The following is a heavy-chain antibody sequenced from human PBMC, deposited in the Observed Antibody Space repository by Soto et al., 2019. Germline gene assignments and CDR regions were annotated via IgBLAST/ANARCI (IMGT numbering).Heavy chain of an antibody. J-gene: IGHJ6*02. D-gene: IGHD3-3*01. CDR2: IIPIFGTA. CDR3: ARGVVISDYYYYYGMDV. V-gene: IGHV1-69*13. CDR1: GGTFSSYA. Sequence: SVKVSCKAPGGTFSSYAISWVRQAPGQGLEWMGGIIPIFGTANYAQKFQGRVTITADESTSTAYMELSSLRSEDTAVYYCARGVVISDYYYYYGMDVWGQGTTVTVSS.